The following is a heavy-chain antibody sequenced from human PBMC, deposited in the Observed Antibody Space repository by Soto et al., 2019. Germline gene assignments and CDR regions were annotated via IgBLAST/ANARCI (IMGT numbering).Heavy chain of an antibody. CDR2: ISGSGGST. CDR1: GFSFSSYA. CDR3: AKVDSSRWYPFIDYYYGMDV. J-gene: IGHJ6*02. Sequence: GTLRLSCAVSGFSFSSYAMSWVRQAPGKGLEWVSAISGSGGSTYYADSVKGRFTISRDNSKNTLYLQMNSLRAEDTAVYYCAKVDSSRWYPFIDYYYGMDVWGQGTTVTVSS. D-gene: IGHD6-13*01. V-gene: IGHV3-23*01.